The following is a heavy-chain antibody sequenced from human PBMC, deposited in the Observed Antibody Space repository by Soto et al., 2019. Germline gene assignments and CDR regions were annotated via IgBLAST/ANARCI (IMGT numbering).Heavy chain of an antibody. V-gene: IGHV1-69*01. CDR3: ARVGPAHYYDSSGYYSPLAY. J-gene: IGHJ4*02. CDR1: GDTFSSYA. Sequence: QVQLVQSGAEVKKPGSSVKVSCKASGDTFSSYAINWVRQAPGQGLEWMGGIIPMFGTANYAQKFKGRVMNTARERTSTVYMELSRLRSEDTAVYYCARVGPAHYYDSSGYYSPLAYWGQGTLVTVSS. CDR2: IIPMFGTA. D-gene: IGHD3-22*01.